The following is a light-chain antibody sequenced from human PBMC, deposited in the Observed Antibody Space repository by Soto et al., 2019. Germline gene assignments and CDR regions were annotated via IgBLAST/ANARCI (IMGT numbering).Light chain of an antibody. J-gene: IGKJ1*01. CDR3: QQYNSYSLWT. CDR2: DAS. V-gene: IGKV1-5*01. Sequence: DIQMTQSPSTLSASVGDRVTITCRASQSISTLLAWYQQKPGKAPELLISDASSLESGVPLRFSGSGSGAEFTLTISSLQPDDFATYYCQQYNSYSLWTFGQGTKVDIK. CDR1: QSISTL.